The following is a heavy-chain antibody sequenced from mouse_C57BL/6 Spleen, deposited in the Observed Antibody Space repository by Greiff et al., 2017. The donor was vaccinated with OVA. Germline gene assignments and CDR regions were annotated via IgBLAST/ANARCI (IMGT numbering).Heavy chain of an antibody. Sequence: QVQLKQPGAELVMPGASVKLSCKASGYTFTSYWMHWVKQRPGQGLEWIGEIDPSDSYTNYNQKFKGKSTLTVDKSSSTAYMQLSSLTSEDSAVYYCARDRIRLSYFDYWGQGTTLTVSS. J-gene: IGHJ2*01. CDR1: GYTFTSYW. V-gene: IGHV1-69*01. CDR3: ARDRIRLSYFDY. CDR2: IDPSDSYT.